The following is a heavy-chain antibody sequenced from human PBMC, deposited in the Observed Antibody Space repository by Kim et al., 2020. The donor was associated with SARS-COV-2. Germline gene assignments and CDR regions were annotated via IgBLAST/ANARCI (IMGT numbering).Heavy chain of an antibody. CDR1: GGSISSSSYY. CDR3: ARVSYDILTGALILFDY. D-gene: IGHD3-9*01. CDR2: IYYSGST. Sequence: SETLSLTCTVSGGSISSSSYYWGWIRQPPGKGLEWIGSIYYSGSTYYNPSLKSRVTISVDTSKNQFSLKLSSVTAADTAVYYCARVSYDILTGALILFDYWGQGTLVTVSS. J-gene: IGHJ4*02. V-gene: IGHV4-39*07.